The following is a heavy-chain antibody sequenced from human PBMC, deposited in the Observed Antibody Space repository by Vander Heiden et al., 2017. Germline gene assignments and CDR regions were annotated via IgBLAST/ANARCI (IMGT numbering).Heavy chain of an antibody. J-gene: IGHJ4*02. CDR2: IWYDESNK. D-gene: IGHD3-16*01. CDR3: ARDDGGLLDF. CDR1: GFRFSDIN. Sequence: QVQLVESEGGVVQPGGSLRLACVASGFRFSDINMHWVRQAPGKGLEWVSTIWYDESNKFYLDSVKGRFTISRDNSMSTVYLHMDSLRVEDTAMYYCARDDGGLLDFWGQGTLVTVSS. V-gene: IGHV3-33*01.